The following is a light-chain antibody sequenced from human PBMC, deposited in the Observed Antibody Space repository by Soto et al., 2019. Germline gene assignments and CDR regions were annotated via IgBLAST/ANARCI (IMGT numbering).Light chain of an antibody. J-gene: IGKJ1*01. V-gene: IGKV3-20*01. CDR1: QSVTSDY. Sequence: EIVLTQSPGTLSLSPGERATLSCRASQSVTSDYLAWYQQSPGQAPRLLIFAASTRATGIPDRFSGGGSETEFTLTISRLEHEDSAVYYCQQYGISRTFGQGTKVDIK. CDR2: AAS. CDR3: QQYGISRT.